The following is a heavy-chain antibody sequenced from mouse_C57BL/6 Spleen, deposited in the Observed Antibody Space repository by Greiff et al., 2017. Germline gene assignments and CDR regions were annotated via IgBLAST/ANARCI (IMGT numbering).Heavy chain of an antibody. CDR2: IYPRSGNT. CDR3: ARGYDYDEGNYFDY. J-gene: IGHJ2*01. Sequence: VQLQQSGAELARPGASVKLSCKASGYTFTSYGISWVKQRTGQGLEWIGEIYPRSGNTYYNEKFKGKATLTADKSSSTAYMELRSLTSEDSAVYFCARGYDYDEGNYFDYWGQGTTLTVSS. D-gene: IGHD2-4*01. CDR1: GYTFTSYG. V-gene: IGHV1-81*01.